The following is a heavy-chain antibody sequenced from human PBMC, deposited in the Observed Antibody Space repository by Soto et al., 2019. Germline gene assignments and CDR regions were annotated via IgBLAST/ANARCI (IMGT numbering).Heavy chain of an antibody. Sequence: NPGGSLRLSCTASGFTFGDYAMSWFRQAPGKGLEWVGFIRSKAYGGTTEYAASVKGRFTISRDDSKSIAYLQMNSLKTEDTAVYYCTRDGGSYYYYYGMDVWGKGTTVTVSS. D-gene: IGHD1-26*01. V-gene: IGHV3-49*05. CDR1: GFTFGDYA. J-gene: IGHJ6*04. CDR3: TRDGGSYYYYYGMDV. CDR2: IRSKAYGGTT.